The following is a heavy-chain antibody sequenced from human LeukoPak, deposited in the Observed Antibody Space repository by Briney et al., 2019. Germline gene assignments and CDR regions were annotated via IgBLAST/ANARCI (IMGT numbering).Heavy chain of an antibody. CDR2: INHSGST. CDR1: GFTVSSNY. V-gene: IGHV4-34*01. D-gene: IGHD3-10*01. CDR3: ARGGITMVRGVIIGYYFDY. J-gene: IGHJ4*02. Sequence: GSLRLSCAASGFTVSSNYMSWVRQPPGKGLEWIGEINHSGSTNYNPSLKSRVTISVDTSKNQFSLKLSSVTAADTAVYYCARGGITMVRGVIIGYYFDYWGQGTLVTVSS.